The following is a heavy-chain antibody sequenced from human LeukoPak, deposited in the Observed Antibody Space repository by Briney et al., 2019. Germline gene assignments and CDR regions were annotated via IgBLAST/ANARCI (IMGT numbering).Heavy chain of an antibody. CDR2: VSAYNGNT. CDR3: ARSARGYFDY. Sequence: ASVKVSCKASGYTFTSYGISWVRQAPGQGLEWMGWVSAYNGNTNYAQKLQGRVAMTTDTSTGTAYMELRSLRSDDTAVYYCARSARGYFDYWGQGTLVTVSS. J-gene: IGHJ4*02. D-gene: IGHD3-16*01. V-gene: IGHV1-18*01. CDR1: GYTFTSYG.